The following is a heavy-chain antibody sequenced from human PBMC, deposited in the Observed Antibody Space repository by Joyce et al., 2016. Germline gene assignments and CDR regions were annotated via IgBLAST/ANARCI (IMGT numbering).Heavy chain of an antibody. V-gene: IGHV3-30*04. J-gene: IGHJ4*02. Sequence: QVQLVESGGGVVQPGRSLRLSCAASGFIFRSYALFWVRQAPGKGVEWVAVIGYDGSNKYYAESVKGRFTISRDNSKDTLFLEMNSLRADDTAVYFCARSSIATRRGIGYFDNWGQGTLVTVSS. D-gene: IGHD6-6*01. CDR1: GFIFRSYA. CDR3: ARSSIATRRGIGYFDN. CDR2: IGYDGSNK.